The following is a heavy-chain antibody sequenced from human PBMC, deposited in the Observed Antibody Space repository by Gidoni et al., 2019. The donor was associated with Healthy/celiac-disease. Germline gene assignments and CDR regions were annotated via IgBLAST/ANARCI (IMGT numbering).Heavy chain of an antibody. Sequence: EVQLVESGGGLVKPGGSLRLSCAASGFTFSSYSMNWVRQAPGKGLEWVSSISSSSSDIYYADSVKGRFTISRDNAKNSLYLQMNSLRAEDTAVYYCARSAPFAEGQNAFDIWGQGTMVTVSS. CDR2: ISSSSSDI. V-gene: IGHV3-21*01. J-gene: IGHJ3*02. CDR1: GFTFSSYS. CDR3: ARSAPFAEGQNAFDI.